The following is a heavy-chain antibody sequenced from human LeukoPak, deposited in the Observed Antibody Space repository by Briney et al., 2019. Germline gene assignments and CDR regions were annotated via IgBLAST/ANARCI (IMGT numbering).Heavy chain of an antibody. CDR1: GYTLTELS. J-gene: IGHJ4*02. CDR3: ATWGGIYSGYDYIY. CDR2: FDPEDGET. D-gene: IGHD5-12*01. V-gene: IGHV1-24*01. Sequence: GALVKVSCKVSGYTLTELSMHWVRQAPGKGLEWMGGFDPEDGETIYAQKFQGRVTMTEDTSTDTAYMELSSLRSEDTAVYYCATWGGIYSGYDYIYWGQGTLVTVSS.